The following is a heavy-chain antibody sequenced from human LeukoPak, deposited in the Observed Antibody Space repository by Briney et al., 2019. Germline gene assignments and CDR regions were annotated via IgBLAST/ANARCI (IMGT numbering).Heavy chain of an antibody. V-gene: IGHV3-15*01. J-gene: IGHJ6*03. CDR2: IKSKTDGGTT. CDR1: GFTFSNAW. D-gene: IGHD3-3*01. CDR3: SEWLFDYYYYMDV. Sequence: GGSLRLSCAASGFTFSNAWMSWVRQAPGKGLEWVGRIKSKTDGGTTDYAAPVKGRFTISRDDSKNTLYLQMNSLKTEDTAVYYCSEWLFDYYYYMDVWGKGTTVTVSS.